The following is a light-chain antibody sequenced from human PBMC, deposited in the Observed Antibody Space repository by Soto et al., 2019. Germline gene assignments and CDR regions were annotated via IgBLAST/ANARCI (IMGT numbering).Light chain of an antibody. V-gene: IGKV3-20*01. CDR1: QSLNSFY. CDR3: QEYGSSRT. CDR2: GAY. J-gene: IGKJ1*01. Sequence: EIVLTQSPGTLSLSPGERAILSCRASQSLNSFYLAWYQQKPGQAPRLLIYGAYRRATGIPDRFSGSGSGADFTLTISRLEPEDFAVYFCQEYGSSRTFGQGTKVEIK.